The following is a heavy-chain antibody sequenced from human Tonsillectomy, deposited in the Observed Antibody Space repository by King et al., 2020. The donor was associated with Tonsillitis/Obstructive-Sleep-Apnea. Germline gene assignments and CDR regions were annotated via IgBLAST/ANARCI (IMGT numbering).Heavy chain of an antibody. Sequence: VQLVESGGGLVQPGGSLRLSCAASGFTFRSYAMSWVRQAPGKGLEWVSAISGSGGRTYYAASVKGRFTISRDNSKNTLYLQMNSLRAEDTAVYYCAKENLGYYDFWSGHPYFDYWGQGTLVTVSS. CDR1: GFTFRSYA. D-gene: IGHD3-3*01. CDR3: AKENLGYYDFWSGHPYFDY. V-gene: IGHV3-23*04. CDR2: ISGSGGRT. J-gene: IGHJ4*02.